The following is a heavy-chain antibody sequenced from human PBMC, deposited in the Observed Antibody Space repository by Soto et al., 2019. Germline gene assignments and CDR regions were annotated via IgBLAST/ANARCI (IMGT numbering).Heavy chain of an antibody. Sequence: PGGSLRLSCAASGFTFSNAWMNWVRQAPGKGLEWVGRIKSKTDGGTTDYAAPVKGRFTISRDDSKNTLYLQMSSLKTEDTAVYYCTTGFTIFGVGFYYYYGMDVWGQGTTVTVSS. J-gene: IGHJ6*02. V-gene: IGHV3-15*07. CDR3: TTGFTIFGVGFYYYYGMDV. D-gene: IGHD3-3*01. CDR2: IKSKTDGGTT. CDR1: GFTFSNAW.